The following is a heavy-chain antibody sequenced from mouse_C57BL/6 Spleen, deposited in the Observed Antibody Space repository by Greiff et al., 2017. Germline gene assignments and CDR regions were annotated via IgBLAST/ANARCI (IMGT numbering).Heavy chain of an antibody. V-gene: IGHV1-81*01. CDR2: IYPRSGNT. D-gene: IGHD2-4*01. CDR3: ANGYYDYDGYAMDY. CDR1: GYTFTSYG. Sequence: VQLQESGAELARPGASVQLSCKASGYTFTSYGISWVKQRTGQGLEWIGEIYPRSGNTYYNEKFKGKATLTADKSSSTAYMELRSLTSEDSAVYFCANGYYDYDGYAMDYWGQGTSVTVSS. J-gene: IGHJ4*01.